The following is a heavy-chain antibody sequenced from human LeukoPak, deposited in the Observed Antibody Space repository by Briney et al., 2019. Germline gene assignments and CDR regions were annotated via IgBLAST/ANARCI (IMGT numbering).Heavy chain of an antibody. Sequence: ASVKLSCKASGYTFTGYYMHWVRQAPGQGLEWKGWINPNSGGTNYAQKFQGRVTMTRDTSISTAYMELSRLRSDDTAVYYCARTGPGRANWFDPWGQGTLVTVSS. CDR2: INPNSGGT. CDR3: ARTGPGRANWFDP. CDR1: GYTFTGYY. V-gene: IGHV1-2*02. J-gene: IGHJ5*02. D-gene: IGHD1-1*01.